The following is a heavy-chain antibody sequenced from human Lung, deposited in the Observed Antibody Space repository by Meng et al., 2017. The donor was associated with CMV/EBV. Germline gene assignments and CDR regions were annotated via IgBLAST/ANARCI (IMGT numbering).Heavy chain of an antibody. CDR3: ATRAAAERNGMDV. Sequence: SXTXSLXXAVYGGSFSGYYWSWIRQPPGKGLEWIGEINHSGSTNYNPSLKSRVTISVDTSKNQFSLKLSSVTAADTAVYSCATRAAAERNGMDVWGQGTTVTVSS. D-gene: IGHD6-25*01. CDR1: GGSFSGYY. J-gene: IGHJ6*02. V-gene: IGHV4-34*01. CDR2: INHSGST.